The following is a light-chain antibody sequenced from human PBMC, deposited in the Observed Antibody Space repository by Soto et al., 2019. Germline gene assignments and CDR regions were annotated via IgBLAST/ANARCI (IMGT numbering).Light chain of an antibody. Sequence: EIVLTQSPGTLSLSPGERATLSCRASQSVSSSYLAGYQQKPGQAPRLLIYGASSRATGIPDRFSGSGSGTDFTLTISRLEPEAFAVYYCQQYGRTFGQGTKVDIK. CDR1: QSVSSSY. J-gene: IGKJ1*01. V-gene: IGKV3-20*01. CDR3: QQYGRT. CDR2: GAS.